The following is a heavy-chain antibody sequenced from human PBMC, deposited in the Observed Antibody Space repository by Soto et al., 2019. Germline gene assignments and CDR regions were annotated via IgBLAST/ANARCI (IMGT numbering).Heavy chain of an antibody. D-gene: IGHD3-10*01. CDR1: GFTFSSYA. Sequence: EVQLLESGGGLVQPGGSLRLSCAASGFTFSSYAMSWVRQSPGKGLEWVSAISGSGGSTYYADSVKGRFTISRDNSKNTLYLQMNSLRAEDTAVYYCAKASGWFGEFDYWGQGTLVTVSS. V-gene: IGHV3-23*01. J-gene: IGHJ4*02. CDR3: AKASGWFGEFDY. CDR2: ISGSGGST.